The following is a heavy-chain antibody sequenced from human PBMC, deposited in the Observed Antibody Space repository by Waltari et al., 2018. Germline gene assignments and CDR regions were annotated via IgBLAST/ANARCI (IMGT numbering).Heavy chain of an antibody. D-gene: IGHD5-12*01. CDR2: INPSGGST. Sequence: QVQLVQSGAEVKKPGASVKVSCKASGYTFTSYYMHWVRQAPGQGLEWMGRINPSGGSTNYAQKGQGRVTMTRDTSTSTVYMELSSLRSEDTAVYYCARGNIVATIEISWFDPWGQGTLVTVSS. CDR1: GYTFTSYY. J-gene: IGHJ5*02. V-gene: IGHV1-46*01. CDR3: ARGNIVATIEISWFDP.